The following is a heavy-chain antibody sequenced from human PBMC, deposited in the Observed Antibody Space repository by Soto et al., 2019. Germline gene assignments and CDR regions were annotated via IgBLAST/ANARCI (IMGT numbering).Heavy chain of an antibody. V-gene: IGHV3-7*01. CDR1: GFTFSSYW. CDR3: AKSASLRYFDWLLGAFDI. D-gene: IGHD3-9*01. J-gene: IGHJ3*02. Sequence: GGSLRLSCAASGFTFSSYWMSWVRQAPGKGLERVANIKQDGNEIYYVDTVKGRFTISRDNSKNTLYLQMNSLRAEDTAVYYCAKSASLRYFDWLLGAFDIWGQGTMVTVS. CDR2: IKQDGNEI.